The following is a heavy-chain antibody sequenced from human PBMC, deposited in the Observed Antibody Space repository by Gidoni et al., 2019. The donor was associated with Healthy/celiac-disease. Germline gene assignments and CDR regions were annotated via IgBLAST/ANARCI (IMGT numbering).Heavy chain of an antibody. V-gene: IGHV3-33*01. J-gene: IGHJ4*02. D-gene: IGHD2-8*01. Sequence: QVQLVESGGGVVQPGRSLRLSCAASGFTFSSCGMHWVRQAPGKGLEWVSFIWYDGSNKYYADSVKGRFTISRDNSKNTLYLQMNSLRAEDTAVYYCARGAAVSDPYFDYWGQGTLVTVSS. CDR1: GFTFSSCG. CDR2: IWYDGSNK. CDR3: ARGAAVSDPYFDY.